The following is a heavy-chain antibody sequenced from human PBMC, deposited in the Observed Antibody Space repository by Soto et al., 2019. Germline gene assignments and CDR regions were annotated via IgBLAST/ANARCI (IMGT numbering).Heavy chain of an antibody. D-gene: IGHD3-10*01. CDR1: GGSISSSSYY. J-gene: IGHJ6*02. CDR3: ARDGSYGSGSPWDYGMDV. Sequence: SETLSLTCSVSGGSISSSSYYWGWIRQPPGKGLEWIGSIYYSGSSNYNPSLKSRVTISVDTSKNQFSLKLSSVTAADTAVYYCARDGSYGSGSPWDYGMDVWGQGTTVTVSS. V-gene: IGHV4-39*07. CDR2: IYYSGSS.